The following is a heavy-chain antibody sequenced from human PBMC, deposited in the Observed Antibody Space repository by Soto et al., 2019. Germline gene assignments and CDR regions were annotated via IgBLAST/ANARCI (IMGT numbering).Heavy chain of an antibody. CDR1: GGSISSGGYY. CDR2: IFYSGTT. V-gene: IGHV4-31*03. D-gene: IGHD4-4*01. CDR3: AGLGNYYQSLDP. J-gene: IGHJ5*02. Sequence: SETLSLTCTVSGGSISSGGYYWSWIRQHPGKGLEWIGYIFYSGTTYYNPSLKSRVTISLETSKSQFSLRLTSVTAADTAVYYCAGLGNYYQSLDPWGPGPLVTVSS.